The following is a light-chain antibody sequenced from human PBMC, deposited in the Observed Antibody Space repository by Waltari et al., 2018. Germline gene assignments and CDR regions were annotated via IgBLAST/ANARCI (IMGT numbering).Light chain of an antibody. J-gene: IGKJ5*01. CDR1: QSISSY. Sequence: DIQMTQSPSYLSSSVGDRVTITCRASQSISSYLNWYQQKPGKAPKLLIYAASSLQSGVPSRFSGSGSGTDFTLTISSLQPEDFAVYYCQQYNDWVTFGQGTRLDIK. V-gene: IGKV1-39*02. CDR3: QQYNDWVT. CDR2: AAS.